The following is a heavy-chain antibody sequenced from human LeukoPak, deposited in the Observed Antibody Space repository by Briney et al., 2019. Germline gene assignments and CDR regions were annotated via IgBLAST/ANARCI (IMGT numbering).Heavy chain of an antibody. V-gene: IGHV3-23*01. CDR3: AKTAYYYDSSGYPDAFGI. Sequence: PGGSLRLSCAASGFTFSSYAMSWVRQAPGKGLEWVSAISGSGGSTYYADSVKGRFTISRDNSKNTLYLQMNSLRAEDTAVYYCAKTAYYYDSSGYPDAFGIWGQGTMVTVSS. CDR1: GFTFSSYA. J-gene: IGHJ3*02. D-gene: IGHD3-22*01. CDR2: ISGSGGST.